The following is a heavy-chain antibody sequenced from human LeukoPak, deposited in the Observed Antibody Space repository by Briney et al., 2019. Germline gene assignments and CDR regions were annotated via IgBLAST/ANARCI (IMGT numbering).Heavy chain of an antibody. CDR1: GFTLSSNY. V-gene: IGHV3-66*02. CDR2: IYSGDST. D-gene: IGHD3-22*01. Sequence: GGSLRLFCAASGFTLSSNYMSWVRQAPGKGLEWVSVIYSGDSTYYADSVKGRFTISRDNSKNTLYLQMNSLRAEDTAVYYCARSGMTMIVQQWGQGTLVTVSS. CDR3: ARSGMTMIVQQ. J-gene: IGHJ1*01.